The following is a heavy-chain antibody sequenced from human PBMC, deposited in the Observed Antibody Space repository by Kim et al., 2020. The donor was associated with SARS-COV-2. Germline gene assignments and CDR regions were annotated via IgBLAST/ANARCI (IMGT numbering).Heavy chain of an antibody. V-gene: IGHV4-4*02. D-gene: IGHD1-26*01. CDR3: STRTAGVRGAAFCFDY. CDR2: IYNSRGT. J-gene: IGHJ5*01. Sequence: SETLSLTCAVSGASISSINWRWWGRPPRERLLGWGGEIYNSRGTYYNPSLKRRVTISEDKYKNHFSLKLSLMAAAAAAYYCSTRTAGVRGAAFCFDY. CDR1: GASISSINW.